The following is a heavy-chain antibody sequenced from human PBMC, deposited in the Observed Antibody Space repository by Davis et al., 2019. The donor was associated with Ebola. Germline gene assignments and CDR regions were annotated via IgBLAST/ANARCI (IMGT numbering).Heavy chain of an antibody. J-gene: IGHJ1*01. CDR1: GYSFTSYW. Sequence: GESLKISCKGSGYSFTSYWIGWVRQMPGKGLEWMGIIYPGDSDTRYSPSFQGQVTIPADKSISTAYLQWSSLKASDTAMYYCARYLGYCSGGSCYPAEYFQHWGQGTLVTVSS. V-gene: IGHV5-51*01. D-gene: IGHD2-15*01. CDR3: ARYLGYCSGGSCYPAEYFQH. CDR2: IYPGDSDT.